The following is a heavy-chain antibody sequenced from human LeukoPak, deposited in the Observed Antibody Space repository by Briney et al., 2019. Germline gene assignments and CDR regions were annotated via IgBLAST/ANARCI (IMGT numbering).Heavy chain of an antibody. CDR3: ARDQGGSSSPFDY. V-gene: IGHV3-21*01. J-gene: IGHJ4*02. CDR2: ISSSSSYI. D-gene: IGHD6-6*01. CDR1: GFTFSSYS. Sequence: GGSLRPSCAASGFTFSSYSMNWVRQAPGKGLEWVSSISSSSSYIYYADSVKGRFTISRDNAKNSLYLQMNSLRAEDTAVYYCARDQGGSSSPFDYWGQGTLVTVSS.